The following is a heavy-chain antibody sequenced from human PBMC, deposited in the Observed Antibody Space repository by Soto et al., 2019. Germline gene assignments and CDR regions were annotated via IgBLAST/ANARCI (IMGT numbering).Heavy chain of an antibody. J-gene: IGHJ4*02. V-gene: IGHV1-69*08. D-gene: IGHD3-10*01. CDR2: IIPILGIA. CDR1: VGTFSSYT. Sequence: QVQLVQSGAEVKKPGSSVKVSCKASVGTFSSYTISWVRQAPGQGVEWMGRIIPILGIANYAQKFQGRVTITADKSTSTAYMELSSLRSEDTAVYYCAREEYYYRSGAFFDYWGQGTLVTVSS. CDR3: AREEYYYRSGAFFDY.